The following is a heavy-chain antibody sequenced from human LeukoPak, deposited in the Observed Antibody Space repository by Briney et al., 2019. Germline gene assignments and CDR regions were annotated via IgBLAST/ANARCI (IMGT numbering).Heavy chain of an antibody. J-gene: IGHJ4*02. D-gene: IGHD3-22*01. V-gene: IGHV4-31*03. Sequence: SETLSLTCSVSGGSISSDDYYWSWIRQHPGKGLEWIGYISYSGSTYYNPSLKSRVTISVDTSKNQSSLKLSSVTAADTAVYYCARNYYYDSSGYYSVRPYFDYWGQGTLVTVSS. CDR2: ISYSGST. CDR1: GGSISSDDYY. CDR3: ARNYYYDSSGYYSVRPYFDY.